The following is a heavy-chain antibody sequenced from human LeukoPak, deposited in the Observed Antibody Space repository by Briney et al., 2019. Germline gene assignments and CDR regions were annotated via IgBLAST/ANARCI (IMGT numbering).Heavy chain of an antibody. CDR1: GGSISPDY. CDR3: ARGDGVGATIVDY. J-gene: IGHJ4*02. V-gene: IGHV4-59*08. D-gene: IGHD1-26*01. CDR2: TYYTGTT. Sequence: SETLSLTCTVSGGSISPDYWSWIRQPPGKGLEWIGYTYYTGTTNYNPSLKSRVTISVDTSKNQFSLKLSSVTAADTAVYYCARGDGVGATIVDYWGQGTLVTVSS.